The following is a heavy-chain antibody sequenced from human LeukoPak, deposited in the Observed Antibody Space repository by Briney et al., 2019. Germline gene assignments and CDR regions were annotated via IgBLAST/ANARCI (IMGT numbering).Heavy chain of an antibody. D-gene: IGHD2-2*01. CDR3: ARDSYCSSTSCYVYMDV. V-gene: IGHV3-30*04. CDR2: ISYDGSNK. Sequence: GGSLRLSCAASGFTFSSYAMHWVRQAPGKGLEWVAVISYDGSNKYYADSVKGRFTISRDNSKNTLYLQMNSLRAEDAAVYYCARDSYCSSTSCYVYMDVWGKGTTVTVSS. J-gene: IGHJ6*03. CDR1: GFTFSSYA.